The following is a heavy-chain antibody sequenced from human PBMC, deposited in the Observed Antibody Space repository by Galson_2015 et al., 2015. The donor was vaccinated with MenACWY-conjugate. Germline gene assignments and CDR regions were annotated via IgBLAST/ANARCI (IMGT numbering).Heavy chain of an antibody. D-gene: IGHD6-13*01. Sequence: SLRLSCAASGFTISSYDMHWVRQAPGKGLEWVAVTSYDGSKKYYADSVKGRFTISRDTSKNTLYLHMNSLRDEDTAVYYCARDQQGYNSSLYRSFDYWGQGTLVTVSS. J-gene: IGHJ4*02. CDR3: ARDQQGYNSSLYRSFDY. CDR1: GFTISSYD. CDR2: TSYDGSKK. V-gene: IGHV3-30*04.